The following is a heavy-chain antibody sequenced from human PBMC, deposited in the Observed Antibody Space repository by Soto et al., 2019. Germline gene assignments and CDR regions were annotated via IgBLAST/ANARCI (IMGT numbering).Heavy chain of an antibody. V-gene: IGHV4-59*01. CDR1: GASISSYY. J-gene: IGHJ4*02. Sequence: SETLSLTCPFSGASISSYYWSWIRQPPGKGLEWIGYISYTGITNYNPSLKSRVTMSVDTSKNQFSLNLSSVTAADTDVFYCARDRSNDNSDSSAFDFWGQGTLVTVS. CDR3: ARDRSNDNSDSSAFDF. D-gene: IGHD1-1*01. CDR2: ISYTGIT.